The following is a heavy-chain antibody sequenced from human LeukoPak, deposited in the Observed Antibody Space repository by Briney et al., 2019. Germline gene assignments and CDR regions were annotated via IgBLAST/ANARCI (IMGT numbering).Heavy chain of an antibody. CDR2: IYYSGST. J-gene: IGHJ6*02. Sequence: KPSETLSLTCTVSGGSISSYYWSWIRQPPGKGLEWIGYIYYSGSTNYNPSLKSRVTISVDTFKNQFSLKLSSVTAADTAVYYCASKYCGGDCYAWYYGMDVWGQGTTVTVSS. CDR1: GGSISSYY. CDR3: ASKYCGGDCYAWYYGMDV. D-gene: IGHD2-21*02. V-gene: IGHV4-59*01.